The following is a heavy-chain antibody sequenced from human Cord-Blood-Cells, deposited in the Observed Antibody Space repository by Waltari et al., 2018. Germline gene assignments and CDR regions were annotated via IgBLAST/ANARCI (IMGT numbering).Heavy chain of an antibody. CDR2: IHHSGST. D-gene: IGHD6-6*01. CDR3: ARAFLAARDY. J-gene: IGHJ4*02. CDR1: GGSLSGYY. Sequence: QVQLQQWGAGLLKPSETLSLTGAVYGGSLSGYYWSWIRQPQGKGLEWIGEIHHSGSTNYNPSLKSRVTISVDTSKNQFSLKLSSVTAADTAVYYCARAFLAARDYWGQGTLVTVSS. V-gene: IGHV4-34*01.